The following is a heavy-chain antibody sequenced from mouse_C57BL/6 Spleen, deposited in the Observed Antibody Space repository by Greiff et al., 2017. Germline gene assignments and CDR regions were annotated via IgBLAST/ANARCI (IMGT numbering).Heavy chain of an antibody. CDR2: INPYNGGT. V-gene: IGHV1-19*01. CDR3: ARVREYDYDRAMDY. Sequence: EVQVVESGPVLVKPGASVKMSCKASGYTFTDYYMNWVKQSHGKSLEWIGVINPYNGGTSYNQKFKGKATLTVDKSSSTAYMELNSLTSEDSAVYYCARVREYDYDRAMDYWGQGTSVTVSS. D-gene: IGHD2-4*01. J-gene: IGHJ4*01. CDR1: GYTFTDYY.